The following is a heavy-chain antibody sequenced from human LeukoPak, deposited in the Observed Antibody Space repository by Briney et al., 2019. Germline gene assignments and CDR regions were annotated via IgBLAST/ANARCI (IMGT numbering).Heavy chain of an antibody. D-gene: IGHD3-22*01. CDR3: AKDANYYDSSGSDAFDI. J-gene: IGHJ3*02. Sequence: GGSLRLSCAASGFTFSRYWMSWVRQAPGKGLEWVSAISGSGGSTYYADSVKGRFTISRDNSKNTLYLQMNSLRAEDTAVYYCAKDANYYDSSGSDAFDIWGQGTMVTVSS. CDR2: ISGSGGST. CDR1: GFTFSRYW. V-gene: IGHV3-23*01.